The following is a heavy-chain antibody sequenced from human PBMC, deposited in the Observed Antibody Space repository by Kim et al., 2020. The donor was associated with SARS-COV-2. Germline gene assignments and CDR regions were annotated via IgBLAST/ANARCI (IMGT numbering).Heavy chain of an antibody. J-gene: IGHJ4*02. D-gene: IGHD2-8*01. Sequence: ASVKVSCKASGYTFTSYGISWVRQAPGQGLEWMGGISAYNGNTNYAQKLQGRVTMTTDTSTSTAYMELRSLRSDDTAVYYCARDLKTYCTNGVCNVAYWGQGTLVTVSS. CDR3: ARDLKTYCTNGVCNVAY. CDR1: GYTFTSYG. CDR2: ISAYNGNT. V-gene: IGHV1-18*01.